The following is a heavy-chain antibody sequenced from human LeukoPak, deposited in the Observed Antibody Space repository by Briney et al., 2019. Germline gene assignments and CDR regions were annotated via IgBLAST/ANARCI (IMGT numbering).Heavy chain of an antibody. Sequence: PSETLSLTCTVSGGSISSGGYYWSWIRQPPGKGLEWIGQIYHSGGANYNPSLRSRVTISIDTSKNQFSLLLNSVTAADTAVYYCATNVDSAMNWSNFDYWGQGTLVTVSS. J-gene: IGHJ4*02. CDR1: GGSISSGGYY. CDR2: IYHSGGA. D-gene: IGHD5-18*01. V-gene: IGHV4-39*01. CDR3: ATNVDSAMNWSNFDY.